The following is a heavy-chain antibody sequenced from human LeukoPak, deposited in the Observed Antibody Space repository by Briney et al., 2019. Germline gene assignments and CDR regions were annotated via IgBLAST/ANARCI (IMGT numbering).Heavy chain of an antibody. CDR2: ISSSSSTI. D-gene: IGHD3-10*01. CDR1: GFTFSSYS. CDR3: DRGPPRGYYGSGSYYKFGMDV. Sequence: GGSLRLSCAASGFTFSSYSMNWVRQAPGKGLEWVSYISSSSSTIYYADSVKGRFTISRDNAKNSPYLQMNSLRAEDTAVYYCDRGPPRGYYGSGSYYKFGMDVWGKGTTVTVSS. V-gene: IGHV3-48*01. J-gene: IGHJ6*04.